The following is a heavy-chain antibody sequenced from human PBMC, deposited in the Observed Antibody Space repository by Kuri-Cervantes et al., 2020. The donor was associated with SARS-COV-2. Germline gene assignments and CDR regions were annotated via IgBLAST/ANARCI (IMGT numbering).Heavy chain of an antibody. V-gene: IGHV3-7*04. CDR2: IKQDGSEK. J-gene: IGHJ4*02. CDR1: GFTLSSYW. CDR3: ARDGGAVTSPRSDY. Sequence: GGSLRLSCAASGFTLSSYWMSWVRQAPGKGREWVANIKQDGSEKYYVDSVKGRFTISRDNAKNSLYLQMNSLRAEDTAVYYCARDGGAVTSPRSDYWGQGTLVTVSS. D-gene: IGHD4-17*01.